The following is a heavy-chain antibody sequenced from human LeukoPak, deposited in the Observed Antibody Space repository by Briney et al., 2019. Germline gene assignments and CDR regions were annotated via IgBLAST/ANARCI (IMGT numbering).Heavy chain of an antibody. D-gene: IGHD2-2*01. CDR2: IYYSGST. J-gene: IGHJ6*02. CDR3: ATNRRYCSSTSCYGRHYYGMDV. V-gene: IGHV4-59*02. Sequence: SETLSLTCTVSGGSVSDNYWSWIRQPPGKGLEWIGYIYYSGSTNYNPSLKSRVTISVDTSKNQFSLKLSSVTAADTAVYYCATNRRYCSSTSCYGRHYYGMDVWGQGTTVTVSS. CDR1: GGSVSDNY.